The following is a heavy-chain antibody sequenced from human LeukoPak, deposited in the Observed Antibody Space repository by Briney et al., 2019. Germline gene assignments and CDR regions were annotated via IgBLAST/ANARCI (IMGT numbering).Heavy chain of an antibody. Sequence: PSETLSLTCSVSGGSVTTAYWXXXXXPXGXXXEXXGRVXXXXXTSYNPSLKSRVTXSVDXSKXXFSLRMSSVTAADTAVYYCARVVVGQQRLIRRTHNYYFDLWGQGILVTVSS. CDR3: ARVVVGQQRLIRRTHNYYFDL. V-gene: IGHV4-4*07. CDR1: GGSVTTAY. CDR2: VXXXXXT. D-gene: IGHD6-19*01. J-gene: IGHJ4*02.